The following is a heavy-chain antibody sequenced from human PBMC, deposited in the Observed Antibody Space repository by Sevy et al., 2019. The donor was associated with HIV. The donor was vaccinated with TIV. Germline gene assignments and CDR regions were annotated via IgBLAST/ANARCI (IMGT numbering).Heavy chain of an antibody. CDR1: GFTFSSYW. V-gene: IGHV3-7*03. J-gene: IGHJ4*02. Sequence: GGSLRLSCAASGFTFSSYWMSWVRQAPGKGLEWVANIKQDGSEKHYVDSVKGRFTISRDNAKNSLYLQMNSLRAEDTAVYYCARDSRGYSYGYADYWGQGTLVTVSS. CDR2: IKQDGSEK. CDR3: ARDSRGYSYGYADY. D-gene: IGHD5-18*01.